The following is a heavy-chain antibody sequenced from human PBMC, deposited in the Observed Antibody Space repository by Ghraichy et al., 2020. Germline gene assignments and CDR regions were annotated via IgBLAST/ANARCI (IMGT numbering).Heavy chain of an antibody. J-gene: IGHJ4*02. Sequence: GGSLRLSCAASGFTFSDYYMSWIRQAPGKGLEWVSYISSSSSYTNYADSVKGRFTISRDNAKNSLYLQMNSLRAEDTAVYYCARDDTDFEGVSGSSSWYGGYDYWGQGTLVTVSS. V-gene: IGHV3-11*06. CDR2: ISSSSSYT. D-gene: IGHD6-13*01. CDR3: ARDDTDFEGVSGSSSWYGGYDY. CDR1: GFTFSDYY.